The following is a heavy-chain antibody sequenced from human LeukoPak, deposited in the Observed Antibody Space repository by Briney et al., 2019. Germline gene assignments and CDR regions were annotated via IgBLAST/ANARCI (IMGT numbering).Heavy chain of an antibody. J-gene: IGHJ4*02. CDR3: AHSQFLWFGAYFAY. CDR2: IYWDDDK. Sequence: ESGPTLVNPTQTLTLTCTFSGFSLSTSGVGVGWIRQPPGKALEWLAVIYWDDDKYFSPSLKTRLTITKDTSKNQVVLSLTSLDPVDTATYYCAHSQFLWFGAYFAYWGQGTPVTVSS. V-gene: IGHV2-5*02. D-gene: IGHD3-10*01. CDR1: GFSLSTSGVG.